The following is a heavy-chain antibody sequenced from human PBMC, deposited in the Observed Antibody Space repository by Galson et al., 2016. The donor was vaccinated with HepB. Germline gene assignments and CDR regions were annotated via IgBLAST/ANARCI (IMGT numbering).Heavy chain of an antibody. Sequence: SVKVSCKASGYSFTSYNIHWMRQAPGQRLEWMGWINVGNGVTKYSQKVQGRVTITRDTSASTVYMDLSSLRSEDTAVYYCARWVSNWFDPWGHGTLVTVSS. V-gene: IGHV1-3*01. CDR3: ARWVSNWFDP. CDR2: INVGNGVT. CDR1: GYSFTSYN. D-gene: IGHD6-13*01. J-gene: IGHJ5*02.